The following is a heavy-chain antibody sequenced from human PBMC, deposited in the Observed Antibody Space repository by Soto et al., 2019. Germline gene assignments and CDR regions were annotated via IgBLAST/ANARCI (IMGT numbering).Heavy chain of an antibody. CDR1: GYIFSHYY. CDR2: INPDGGAT. D-gene: IGHD1-1*01. J-gene: IGHJ4*02. Sequence: QVQLLQSGAEVRKPGASVSISCKASGYIFSHYYMSWVRQAPGQGLEWMGKINPDGGATTFARNFQGRLTLTSDASTGTAYMQLSGLTSDDTAVYYCARGRRYTFCGQGTLVSVSS. CDR3: ARGRRYTF. V-gene: IGHV1-46*01.